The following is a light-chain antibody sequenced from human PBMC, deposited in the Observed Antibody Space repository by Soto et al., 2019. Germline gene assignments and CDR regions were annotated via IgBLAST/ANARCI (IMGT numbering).Light chain of an antibody. Sequence: QSALTQPASVSGSPGQSITISCTGSSSDVGGYNYVSWYQQHPGKAPKLMIYDVSNRTSGVSNRFSGSKSGNTASLTISGLQAEDEADYYCSSYTGSNTVVFGGGTKLTVL. V-gene: IGLV2-14*01. CDR1: SSDVGGYNY. CDR2: DVS. J-gene: IGLJ2*01. CDR3: SSYTGSNTVV.